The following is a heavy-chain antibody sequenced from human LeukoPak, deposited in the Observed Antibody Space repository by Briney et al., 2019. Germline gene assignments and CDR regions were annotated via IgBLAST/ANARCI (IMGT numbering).Heavy chain of an antibody. J-gene: IGHJ4*02. CDR3: ARGLPGGGVVIEFYFDY. V-gene: IGHV4-31*03. D-gene: IGHD3-3*01. Sequence: PSETLSLTCTVSGGSISSGGYYWSWIRQHPGKGLEWIGYIYYSGSTYYNPSLKSRVTISVDTSKNQFSLKLSSVTAADTAVYYCARGLPGGGVVIEFYFDYWGQGTLVTVSS. CDR1: GGSISSGGYY. CDR2: IYYSGST.